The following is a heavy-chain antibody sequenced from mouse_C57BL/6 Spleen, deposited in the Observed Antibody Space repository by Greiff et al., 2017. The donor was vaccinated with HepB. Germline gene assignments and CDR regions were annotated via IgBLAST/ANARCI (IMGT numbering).Heavy chain of an antibody. CDR1: GFTFSSYA. V-gene: IGHV5-9-1*02. Sequence: EVKLMESGEGLVKPGGSLKLSCAASGFTFSSYAMSWVRQTPEKRLEWVAYISSGGDYIYYADTVKGRFTISRDNARNTLYLQMSSLKSEDTAMYYCTRDGRANWAYFDVWGTGTTVTVSS. D-gene: IGHD4-1*01. CDR2: ISSGGDYI. CDR3: TRDGRANWAYFDV. J-gene: IGHJ1*03.